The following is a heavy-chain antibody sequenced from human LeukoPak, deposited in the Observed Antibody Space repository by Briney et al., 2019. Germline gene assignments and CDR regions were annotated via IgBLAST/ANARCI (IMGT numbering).Heavy chain of an antibody. D-gene: IGHD5-12*01. CDR3: ARCPHKQWLVSYYYGMDV. V-gene: IGHV1-18*04. Sequence: ASVKVSCKASGYTFTGYGISWVRQAPGQGLEWMGWISAYNGNTNYAQKLQGRVTMTTDTSTSTAYMELRSLRSDDTAVYYCARCPHKQWLVSYYYGMDVWGKGTTVTVSS. J-gene: IGHJ6*04. CDR1: GYTFTGYG. CDR2: ISAYNGNT.